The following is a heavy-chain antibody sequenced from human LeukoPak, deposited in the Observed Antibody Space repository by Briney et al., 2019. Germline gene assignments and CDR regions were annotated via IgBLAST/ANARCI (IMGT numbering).Heavy chain of an antibody. Sequence: GGSLRLSCAASGFTFSSYAMTWVRQAPGKGLEWVSAISGSGGSTYYADSVKGRFTISRDNSKNTLYLQMNSLRAEDTAVYYCAKTDGSSYTSFDYWGQGTLVTVSS. J-gene: IGHJ4*02. CDR2: ISGSGGST. CDR3: AKTDGSSYTSFDY. D-gene: IGHD3-16*02. V-gene: IGHV3-23*01. CDR1: GFTFSSYA.